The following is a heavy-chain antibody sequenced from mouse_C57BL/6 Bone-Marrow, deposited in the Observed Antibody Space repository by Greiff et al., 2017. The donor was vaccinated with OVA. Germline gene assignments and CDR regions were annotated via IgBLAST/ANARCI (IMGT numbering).Heavy chain of an antibody. CDR3: ARTRSYSSNNWYFDV. V-gene: IGHV1-80*01. CDR2: IYPGDGDT. CDR1: GYAFSSYW. J-gene: IGHJ1*03. D-gene: IGHD1-1*01. Sequence: VQLKQSGAELVKPGASVKISCKASGYAFSSYWMNWVKQRPGKGLEWIGQIYPGDGDTNYNGKFKGKATLTADNSSSTAYMQLSSLTSEDSAVYFCARTRSYSSNNWYFDVWGTGTPVTVSA.